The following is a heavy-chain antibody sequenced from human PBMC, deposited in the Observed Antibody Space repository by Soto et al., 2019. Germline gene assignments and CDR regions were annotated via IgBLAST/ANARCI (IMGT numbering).Heavy chain of an antibody. CDR2: IYYSGIN. V-gene: IGHV4-39*01. Sequence: SETLSLTCTVTWDSISSRSYYWGWIRQPPGKGLEWIGSIYYSGINYNNPSLRSRVSMSIDTSKDQFSLKLKSVTDADTALYFCARQRTSVVTQAYFDVWGQGSLVTVSS. J-gene: IGHJ4*02. D-gene: IGHD2-21*02. CDR3: ARQRTSVVTQAYFDV. CDR1: WDSISSRSYY.